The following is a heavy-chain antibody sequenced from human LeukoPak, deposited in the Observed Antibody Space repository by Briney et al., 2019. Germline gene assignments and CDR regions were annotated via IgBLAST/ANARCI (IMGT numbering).Heavy chain of an antibody. CDR3: ARGGAARLHFQN. V-gene: IGHV4-59*01. D-gene: IGHD6-6*01. Sequence: SETLSLTCTVSGVSISTYYWIWLRQPPPKGREWIGYMYHRGSTNYNPSLQSRVTISVDTSKNQFSLDLNSVTAADTAVYYCARGGAARLHFQNWGQGTLVTVSS. CDR2: MYHRGST. CDR1: GVSISTYY. J-gene: IGHJ1*01.